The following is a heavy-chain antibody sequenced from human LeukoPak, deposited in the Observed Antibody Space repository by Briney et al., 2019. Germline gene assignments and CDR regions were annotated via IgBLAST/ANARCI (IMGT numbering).Heavy chain of an antibody. CDR3: AKVQGYYDSSGLVRSFDP. CDR1: GFTFSSYA. V-gene: IGHV3-23*01. CDR2: ISGSGGST. J-gene: IGHJ5*02. D-gene: IGHD3-22*01. Sequence: GGSLRLSCAASGFTFSSYAISGVRQAPGKGLEWVSAISGSGGSTYYADSVKGLFTISRHNSKNTLYLQMNSLRAEDTAVYYCAKVQGYYDSSGLVRSFDPWGQGTLVTVSS.